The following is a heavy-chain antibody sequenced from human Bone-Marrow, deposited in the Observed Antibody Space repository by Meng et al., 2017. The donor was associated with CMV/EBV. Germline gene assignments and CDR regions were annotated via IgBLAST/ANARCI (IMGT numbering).Heavy chain of an antibody. D-gene: IGHD2-2*01. V-gene: IGHV5-51*01. CDR3: ARQNPPPNCRSTSCRYKYFDY. CDR1: GYSFTSYW. CDR2: VYPGDSDT. Sequence: KVFCKGSGYSFTSYWIGWVRQMPGKGLEWRGIVYPGDSDTRYSPSFQGQVTISADKSISTAYLQWSSLKASDTAMYYFARQNPPPNCRSTSCRYKYFDYWGQGTLVTIFS. J-gene: IGHJ4*02.